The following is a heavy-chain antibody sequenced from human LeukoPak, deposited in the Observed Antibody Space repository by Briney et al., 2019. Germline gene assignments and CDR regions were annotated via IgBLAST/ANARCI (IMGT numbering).Heavy chain of an antibody. CDR1: GYTFTNYY. Sequence: ASVKVSCKASGYTFTNYYMHWVRQGPGLGFEWMGWINPKSGGTSHPQKFQGRLTMTRDTSISTAYMELSRLGSDDTAVYYCVPGANYYYFDYWGQGALVTVSS. CDR2: INPKSGGT. V-gene: IGHV1-2*02. CDR3: VPGANYYYFDY. J-gene: IGHJ4*02. D-gene: IGHD1-7*01.